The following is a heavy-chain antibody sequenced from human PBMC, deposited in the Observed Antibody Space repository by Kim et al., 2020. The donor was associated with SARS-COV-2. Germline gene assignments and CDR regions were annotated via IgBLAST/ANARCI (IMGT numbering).Heavy chain of an antibody. D-gene: IGHD6-13*01. Sequence: ASVKVSCKASGYTFTSYAMHWVRQAPGQRLEWMGWINAGNGNTKYSQKFQGRVTITRDTSASTAYMELSSLRSEDTAVYYCARGGSSWAHDAFDIWGQGTMVTVSS. CDR2: INAGNGNT. CDR3: ARGGSSWAHDAFDI. V-gene: IGHV1-3*01. CDR1: GYTFTSYA. J-gene: IGHJ3*02.